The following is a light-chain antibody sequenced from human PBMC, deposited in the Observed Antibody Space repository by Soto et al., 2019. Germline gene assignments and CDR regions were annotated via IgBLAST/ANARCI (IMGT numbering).Light chain of an antibody. CDR1: QSVSSN. CDR2: DAS. V-gene: IGKV3-15*01. Sequence: EIVMTQSPATLSVSPGERATLSCRASQSVSSNLAWYQQKPGQAPRLLIYDASTMATGLPARFSGSGSGTEFTLTVSSLQSEDFATYYCQQYDNYSWTFGQGTKVEIK. J-gene: IGKJ1*01. CDR3: QQYDNYSWT.